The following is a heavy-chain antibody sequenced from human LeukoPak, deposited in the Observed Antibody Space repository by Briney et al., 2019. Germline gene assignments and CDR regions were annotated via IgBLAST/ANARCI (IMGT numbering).Heavy chain of an antibody. V-gene: IGHV3-33*01. D-gene: IGHD1-14*01. J-gene: IGHJ4*02. Sequence: PGGSLRLSCAASGFTFSSYGMHWVRQAPGKGLEWVAVIWYDGSNKYYADSVKGRFTISRDNSKNTLYLQMNSLRAEDTAVYYCAREYSPGTVWDYWGQGPWSPSPQ. CDR3: AREYSPGTVWDY. CDR2: IWYDGSNK. CDR1: GFTFSSYG.